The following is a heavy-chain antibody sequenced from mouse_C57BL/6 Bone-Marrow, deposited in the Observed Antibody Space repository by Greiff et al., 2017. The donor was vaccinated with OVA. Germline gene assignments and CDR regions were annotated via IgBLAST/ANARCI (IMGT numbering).Heavy chain of an antibody. Sequence: EVQLQQSGPELVKPGASVKISCKASGYTFTDYYMNWVKQSHGKSLEWIGDINPNNGGTSYNQKFKGKATLTVDKSSSTAYMELRSLTSEDSAVYYCASSGGLLLKDYWGQGTTLTVSS. CDR3: ASSGGLLLKDY. D-gene: IGHD1-1*01. V-gene: IGHV1-26*01. J-gene: IGHJ2*01. CDR1: GYTFTDYY. CDR2: INPNNGGT.